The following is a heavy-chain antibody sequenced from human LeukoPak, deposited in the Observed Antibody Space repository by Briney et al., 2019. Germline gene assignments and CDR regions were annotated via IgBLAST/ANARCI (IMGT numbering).Heavy chain of an antibody. CDR1: GFTFCSYA. CDR2: ISYDGSNK. J-gene: IGHJ5*02. V-gene: IGHV3-30-3*01. D-gene: IGHD5-18*01. Sequence: GRSLRLSCAASGFTFCSYAMHWVRQAPGKGLEWVAVISYDGSNKYYADSVKGRFTISRDNSENTLYLQMNSLRAEDTAVYYCARALYGYGGWFDPWGQGTLVTVSS. CDR3: ARALYGYGGWFDP.